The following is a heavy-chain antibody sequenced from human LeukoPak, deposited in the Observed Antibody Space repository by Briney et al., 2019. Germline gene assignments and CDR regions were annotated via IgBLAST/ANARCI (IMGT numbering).Heavy chain of an antibody. CDR1: GFTFNNAW. D-gene: IGHD6-6*01. CDR3: ATDGPYSTSSVDY. V-gene: IGHV3-15*01. CDR2: IKTKTDGGTS. Sequence: PGGSLRLSCAASGFTFNNAWMSWVRQAPGKGLEWVGRIKTKTDGGTSAYAAPVKGRFTISRDDSKNTLYLQMDSLKTEDTAVYYCATDGPYSTSSVDYWGQGTLVTVSS. J-gene: IGHJ4*02.